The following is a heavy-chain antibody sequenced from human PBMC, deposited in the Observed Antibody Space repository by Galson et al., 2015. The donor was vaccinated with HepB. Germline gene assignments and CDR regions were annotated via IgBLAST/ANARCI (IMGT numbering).Heavy chain of an antibody. CDR2: IPNYAVYT. CDR3: TRVADADYGDHSYFDY. J-gene: IGHJ4*02. Sequence: SLRLSCAASGFTFSGYYMSWIRQAPGKGLEWISFIPNYAVYTNYADSVKGRFTISRDNARNSLFLQINSLRAEDTAVYYCTRVADADYGDHSYFDYWGQGTLVTVSS. CDR1: GFTFSGYY. D-gene: IGHD4-17*01. V-gene: IGHV3-11*06.